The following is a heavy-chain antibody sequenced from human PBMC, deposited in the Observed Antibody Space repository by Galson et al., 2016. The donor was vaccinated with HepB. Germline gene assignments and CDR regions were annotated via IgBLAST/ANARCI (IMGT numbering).Heavy chain of an antibody. V-gene: IGHV3-23*01. J-gene: IGHJ4*02. Sequence: SLRLSCAASGFPFRSYTMTWVRQAPGKGLEWVSAISGRGFNTYYTDSVKGRFTISRDNSKNTLSLEMKSLRAEDTAVYFCAKTQGAYLEDYWGQGTLVTVSS. CDR3: AKTQGAYLEDY. CDR2: ISGRGFNT. CDR1: GFPFRSYT.